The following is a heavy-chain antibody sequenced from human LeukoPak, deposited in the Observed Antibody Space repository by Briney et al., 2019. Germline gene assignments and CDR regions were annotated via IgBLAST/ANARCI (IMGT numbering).Heavy chain of an antibody. CDR3: ARTSVTTISYWYFDL. CDR2: INPNSGAT. J-gene: IGHJ2*01. Sequence: ASVKVSCKASGYRFTGYFIHWVRQAPGQGLEWMGRINPNSGATNYAQKFQGRVTMTRDTSISTAYMELSSLIADDTAAYYCARTSVTTISYWYFDLWGRGTLVTVSS. V-gene: IGHV1-2*06. D-gene: IGHD5-12*01. CDR1: GYRFTGYF.